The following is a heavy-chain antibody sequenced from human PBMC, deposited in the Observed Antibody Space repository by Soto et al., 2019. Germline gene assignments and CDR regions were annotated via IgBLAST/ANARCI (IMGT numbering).Heavy chain of an antibody. CDR1: GDTYSSDP. Sequence: PVKLDRKSAGDTYSSDPVGWLRLTPGQGLEWMGGIIPIFGTANYAQKFQGRVTITADESTSTAYMELSSLRSEDTAVYYCARGYCSSTSCYNWFAPWVQGSLVTVSS. CDR2: IIPIFGTA. D-gene: IGHD2-2*01. J-gene: IGHJ5*02. CDR3: ARGYCSSTSCYNWFAP. V-gene: IGHV1-69*13.